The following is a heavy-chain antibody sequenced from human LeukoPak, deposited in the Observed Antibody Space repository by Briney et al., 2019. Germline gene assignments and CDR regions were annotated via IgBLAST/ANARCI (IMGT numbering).Heavy chain of an antibody. D-gene: IGHD3-22*01. Sequence: GGSLRLSXAASGFTLSTYWMHWLRQAPGEGLVWVSCINSDGSSSAYADSVKGRFTISRDNAKNTLSLQMNSLRAEDTAVYYCARDPDSYHSGAYYSFFDYWGQGILVTVSS. CDR2: INSDGSSS. CDR3: ARDPDSYHSGAYYSFFDY. V-gene: IGHV3-74*01. CDR1: GFTLSTYW. J-gene: IGHJ4*02.